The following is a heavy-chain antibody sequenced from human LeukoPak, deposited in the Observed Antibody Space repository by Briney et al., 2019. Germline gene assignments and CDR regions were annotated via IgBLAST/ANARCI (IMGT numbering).Heavy chain of an antibody. J-gene: IGHJ4*02. CDR1: AFIFSGHW. CDR3: ARAPPDYGGYTNDY. CDR2: IKEDGSER. Sequence: GGSLRLSCEGSAFIFSGHWMNWVRQTPGKGLEWVASIKEDGSERQYVDSVKGRFSISRDNTKGSLFLQLNSLRAEDTAVYYCARAPPDYGGYTNDYWGQGTLVTVSS. V-gene: IGHV3-7*01. D-gene: IGHD4-23*01.